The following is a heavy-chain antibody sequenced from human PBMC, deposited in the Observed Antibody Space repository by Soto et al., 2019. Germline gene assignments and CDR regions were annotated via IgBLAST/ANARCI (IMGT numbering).Heavy chain of an antibody. V-gene: IGHV1-18*01. D-gene: IGHD5-18*01. CDR2: INAYNGNT. CDR3: ARAIPGGYGYPTLDS. J-gene: IGHJ5*01. Sequence: QVQLVQSGAEVKKPGASVKVSCKASGYTFMNYGISWVRQAPGQGLEWMGWINAYNGNTNYAQKLQGRVTMTTDISTTTAYMGLRTLRSDDTAVFYCARAIPGGYGYPTLDSWGQGTLVSVSS. CDR1: GYTFMNYG.